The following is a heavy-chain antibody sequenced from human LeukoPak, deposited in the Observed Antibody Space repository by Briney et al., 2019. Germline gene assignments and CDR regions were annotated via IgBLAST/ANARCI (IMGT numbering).Heavy chain of an antibody. D-gene: IGHD6-13*01. CDR1: GYTFINFA. V-gene: IGHV1-3*01. J-gene: IGHJ4*02. CDR2: INAYNGKT. Sequence: AASVKVSCKASGYTFINFAINWGRQAPGQRPEWMGWINAYNGKTKYSQKFQDRVTITRDTSVSTAYLELTSLTSEDTAVYYCARGPRAAADDYWGQGSLVTVSS. CDR3: ARGPRAAADDY.